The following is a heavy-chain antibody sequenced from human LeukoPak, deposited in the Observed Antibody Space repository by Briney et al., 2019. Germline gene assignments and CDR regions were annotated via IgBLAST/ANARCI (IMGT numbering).Heavy chain of an antibody. Sequence: PGGSQRLSCAASGFTFTDYSMNGVRQAPGKGLESCSSISSSITYIFYADSVKGRFTISRDYAKNSLYLQMNSLRAEDTAVYFCARGQGVYASRSYTFDDWGQGTQVTV. V-gene: IGHV3-21*01. CDR2: ISSSITYI. CDR1: GFTFTDYS. CDR3: ARGQGVYASRSYTFDD. D-gene: IGHD3-10*01. J-gene: IGHJ4*02.